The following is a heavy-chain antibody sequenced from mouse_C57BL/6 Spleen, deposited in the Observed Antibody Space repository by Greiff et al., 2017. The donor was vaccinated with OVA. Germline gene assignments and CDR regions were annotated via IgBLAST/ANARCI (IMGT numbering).Heavy chain of an antibody. V-gene: IGHV1-50*01. J-gene: IGHJ3*01. Sequence: QVQLQQPGAELVKPGASVKLSCKASGYTFTSYWMQWVKQRPGQGLEWIGEIDPSDSYTNYNQKFKGKATLTVDTSSSTAYIQLSSLTSEDSAVYYGARYAKPGQLRPSWFAYWGQGTLVTVSA. CDR3: ARYAKPGQLRPSWFAY. CDR2: IDPSDSYT. D-gene: IGHD3-2*02. CDR1: GYTFTSYW.